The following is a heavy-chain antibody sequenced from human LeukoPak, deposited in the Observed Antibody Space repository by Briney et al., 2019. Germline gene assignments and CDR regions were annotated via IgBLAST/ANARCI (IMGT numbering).Heavy chain of an antibody. Sequence: GESLKISCKGSGYSFTNYWIGWVRQMPGKGLEWMGIIYAGDSDTRYSPSFQGQVTISADESISTAYLQWSSLKASDTAMYYCARLGYYDSVSYFAEFDPWGQGTLVTVSS. D-gene: IGHD3-10*01. CDR1: GYSFTNYW. V-gene: IGHV5-51*01. CDR3: ARLGYYDSVSYFAEFDP. CDR2: IYAGDSDT. J-gene: IGHJ5*02.